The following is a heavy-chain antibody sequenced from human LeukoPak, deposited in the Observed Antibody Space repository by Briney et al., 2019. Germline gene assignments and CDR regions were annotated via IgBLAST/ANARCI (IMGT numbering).Heavy chain of an antibody. D-gene: IGHD3-22*01. CDR1: GGSISSYY. CDR2: IYTSGST. V-gene: IGHV4-4*07. J-gene: IGHJ6*03. CDR3: ARESYYYDSSGYPYYYYYMDV. Sequence: PSETLSLTCTVSGGSISSYYWSWIRQPAGKGLEWIGRIYTSGSTNYNPSLKSRVTMSVDTSKNQFSLKLSSVTAADTAVYYCARESYYYDSSGYPYYYYYMDVWGKGTTVTVSS.